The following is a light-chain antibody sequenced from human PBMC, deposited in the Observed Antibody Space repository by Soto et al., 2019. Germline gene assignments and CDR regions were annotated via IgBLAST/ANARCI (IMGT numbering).Light chain of an antibody. J-gene: IGLJ2*01. Sequence: SYELTQPSSVSVSPGQTARITCSGDALAEKFARWFRQKPGQAPVLLIYNDNERPSTIPERFSGSGSGTTVTLTISGAQVEDEADYYCYSAAGIDLVVFGGGTKLTVL. CDR1: ALAEKF. CDR2: NDN. CDR3: YSAAGIDLVV. V-gene: IGLV3-27*01.